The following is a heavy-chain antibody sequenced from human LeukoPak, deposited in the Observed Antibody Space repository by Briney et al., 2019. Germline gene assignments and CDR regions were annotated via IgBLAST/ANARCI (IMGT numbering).Heavy chain of an antibody. V-gene: IGHV1-46*01. Sequence: ASVKVSCKASGYTFTSYYMHWVRQAPGQGLEWMGIINPSGGSTSYAQKFQGRVTMTRDTSTSTVYMELSSLRSEDTAVYYCARDAYYDSSGYQPYYFDYWGQGTLVTVSS. J-gene: IGHJ4*02. CDR2: INPSGGST. D-gene: IGHD3-22*01. CDR3: ARDAYYDSSGYQPYYFDY. CDR1: GYTFTSYY.